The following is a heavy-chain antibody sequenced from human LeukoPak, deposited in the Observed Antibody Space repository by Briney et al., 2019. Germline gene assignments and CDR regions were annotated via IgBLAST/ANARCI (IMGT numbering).Heavy chain of an antibody. J-gene: IGHJ4*02. CDR3: AKGDNDILTGYYNSFDY. Sequence: GGSLRLSCAASGFTVSGTYMSWVRQVPGKGLEWVSVIYSGGKTYYADSVKGRFTISRDNSKSTLYLQMSSLRAGDTAVYYCAKGDNDILTGYYNSFDYWGQGTLVTVSS. D-gene: IGHD3-9*01. CDR2: IYSGGKT. CDR1: GFTVSGTY. V-gene: IGHV3-53*01.